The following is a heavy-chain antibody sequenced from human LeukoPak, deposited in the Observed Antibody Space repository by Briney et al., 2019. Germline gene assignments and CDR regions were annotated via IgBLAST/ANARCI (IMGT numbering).Heavy chain of an antibody. Sequence: PSETLSLTCTVSGGSISSSSYYWGWIRQPPGKGLEWMGSIYYSGSTYYNPSLKSRVTISVDTSKHQFSLKLSSVTAADTAVYYCARETDTAISYPDYWGQGTLVTVSS. V-gene: IGHV4-39*07. J-gene: IGHJ4*02. CDR2: IYYSGST. CDR3: ARETDTAISYPDY. D-gene: IGHD5-18*01. CDR1: GGSISSSSYY.